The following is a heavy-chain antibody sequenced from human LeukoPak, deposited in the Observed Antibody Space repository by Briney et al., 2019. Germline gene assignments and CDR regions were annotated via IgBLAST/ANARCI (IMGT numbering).Heavy chain of an antibody. CDR1: GFTFNKYA. CDR3: AKGYCSSTSCLKTD. Sequence: PGGSLRLSCAASGFTFNKYAMNWVRQAPGKGLEWVAVISYDGINKYYADSVKGRFTISRDNSKNTLFLQMNSLRVEDTAVYYCAKGYCSSTSCLKTDWGQGTLVTVSS. V-gene: IGHV3-30*18. CDR2: ISYDGINK. D-gene: IGHD2-2*01. J-gene: IGHJ4*02.